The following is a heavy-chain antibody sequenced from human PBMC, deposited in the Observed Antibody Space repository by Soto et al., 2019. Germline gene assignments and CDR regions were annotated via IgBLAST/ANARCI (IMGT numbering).Heavy chain of an antibody. CDR3: ARDPGRDDY. CDR1: GFSFSSHT. D-gene: IGHD2-15*01. Sequence: PGGSLRLSCAASGFSFSSHTMNWVRRAPGKGLEWVSSITSRSEYLFYADSVKGRFTISRDNAKNSLYLQMNSLRAEDTAVYYCARDPGRDDYWGQGTLVTVSS. V-gene: IGHV3-21*01. J-gene: IGHJ4*02. CDR2: ITSRSEYL.